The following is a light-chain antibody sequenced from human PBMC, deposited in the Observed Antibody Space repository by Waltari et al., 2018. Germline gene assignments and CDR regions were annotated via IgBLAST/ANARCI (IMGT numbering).Light chain of an antibody. V-gene: IGKV3-20*01. CDR2: GAS. Sequence: EIVLTQSPGTLSSSPGERATLSCRASQSVSSNYLAWYQQKPGQAPRLLIYGASSRATGIPDRFSGSGSGTEFTLTISRLEPEDFAVYYCQQYGTSPYTFGQGTKLEIK. CDR3: QQYGTSPYT. J-gene: IGKJ2*01. CDR1: QSVSSNY.